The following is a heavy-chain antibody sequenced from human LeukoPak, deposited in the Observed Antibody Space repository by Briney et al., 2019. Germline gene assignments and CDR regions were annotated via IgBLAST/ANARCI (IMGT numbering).Heavy chain of an antibody. CDR2: ISAYNGNT. D-gene: IGHD3-16*01. CDR1: GYTFTSYG. Sequence: RAAVNVSFMASGYTFTSYGISGLRQAPGQGLEGMGWISAYNGNTNYAQKLQGRVTMTTDTSTSTAYMALRSPRSDDTAVYYCASSRAGGYFDYWGQGTLVTVSS. CDR3: ASSRAGGYFDY. J-gene: IGHJ4*02. V-gene: IGHV1-18*04.